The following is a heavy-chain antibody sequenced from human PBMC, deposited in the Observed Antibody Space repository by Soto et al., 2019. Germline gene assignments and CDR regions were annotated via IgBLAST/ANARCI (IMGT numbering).Heavy chain of an antibody. CDR3: ARGHYYGSGSYYKGDLYYFDY. CDR1: GFTFSSDW. V-gene: IGHV3-74*01. CDR2: INTDGSDT. Sequence: PGGSLRLSCAASGFTFSSDWMHWVRQAPGKGLVWVSRINTDGSDTSYADSVKGRFTISRDNAKNTVYLQMNSLRAEDTAVYYCARGHYYGSGSYYKGDLYYFDYWGQGTLVTVSS. J-gene: IGHJ4*02. D-gene: IGHD3-10*01.